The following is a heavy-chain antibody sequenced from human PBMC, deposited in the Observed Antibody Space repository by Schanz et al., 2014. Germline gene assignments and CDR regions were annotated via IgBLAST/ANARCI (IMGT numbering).Heavy chain of an antibody. Sequence: QVQLVESGGGVVQPGRSLRLSCAASGFTFSNFGLHWVRQAPGKGLNWVAVISSDGTNKYYADSVQGRFTLSKGFSKATLYLHLTSLSPEATAVYYRARLATSKSRLGDAVDIWGQGTMVTVSS. CDR2: ISSDGTNK. D-gene: IGHD6-6*01. CDR1: GFTFSNFG. CDR3: ARLATSKSRLGDAVDI. J-gene: IGHJ3*02. V-gene: IGHV3-30*03.